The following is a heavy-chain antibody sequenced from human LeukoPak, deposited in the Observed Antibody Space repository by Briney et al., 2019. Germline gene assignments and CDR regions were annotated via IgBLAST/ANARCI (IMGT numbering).Heavy chain of an antibody. D-gene: IGHD6-6*01. J-gene: IGHJ4*02. CDR3: PSSRAKTKRASIAAPFDY. Sequence: ASVKVSCKASGYTFTSYDSNWVRQATGQGLEWMGWMNPNSGNTGYAQKFQGRVTITRNTSISTAYMELSSLRSEDTAVYYCPSSRAKTKRASIAAPFDYWGQRTLATVSS. CDR2: MNPNSGNT. CDR1: GYTFTSYD. V-gene: IGHV1-8*03.